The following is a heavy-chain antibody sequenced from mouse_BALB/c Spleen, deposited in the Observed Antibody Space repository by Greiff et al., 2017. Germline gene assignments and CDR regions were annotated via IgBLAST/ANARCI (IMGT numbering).Heavy chain of an antibody. V-gene: IGHV1S22*01. CDR3: TRATPGWAMDY. CDR1: GYTFTSYW. D-gene: IGHD1-1*01. J-gene: IGHJ4*01. CDR2: IYPGSGST. Sequence: LKQPGSELVRPGASVKLSCKASGYTFTSYWMHWVKQRPGQGLEWIGNIYPGSGSTNYDEKFKSKATLTVDTSSTAYMQLSSLTSEDSAVYYCTRATPGWAMDYWGQGTSVTVSS.